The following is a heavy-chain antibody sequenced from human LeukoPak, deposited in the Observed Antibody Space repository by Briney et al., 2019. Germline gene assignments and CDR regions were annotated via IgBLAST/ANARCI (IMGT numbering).Heavy chain of an antibody. D-gene: IGHD2-15*01. V-gene: IGHV3-30*02. CDR1: GFTFSSYG. Sequence: GSLRLSWAASGFTFSSYGMHWVRQAPGKGLEWGAFIRYDGSNKYYADSVAGRFTISRDNSKNTLYLQMNSLRAEDTAVYYCAKDGPVVSSYFYYYMDVWGKGTTVTISS. CDR2: IRYDGSNK. CDR3: AKDGPVVSSYFYYYMDV. J-gene: IGHJ6*03.